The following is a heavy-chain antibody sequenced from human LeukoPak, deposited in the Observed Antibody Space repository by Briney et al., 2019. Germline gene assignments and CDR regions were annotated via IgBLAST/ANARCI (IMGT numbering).Heavy chain of an antibody. V-gene: IGHV4-39*01. J-gene: IGHJ3*02. CDR1: GGSISSSSYY. Sequence: SETLSLTCTVSGGSISSSSYYWGWIRQPPGKGLEWIGSIYYSGSTYYNPSLKSRVTISVDTSKNQFSLKLSSVTAADTAVYYCARQGGYSSGYPDAFDIWGQGTMVTVSS. D-gene: IGHD3-22*01. CDR2: IYYSGST. CDR3: ARQGGYSSGYPDAFDI.